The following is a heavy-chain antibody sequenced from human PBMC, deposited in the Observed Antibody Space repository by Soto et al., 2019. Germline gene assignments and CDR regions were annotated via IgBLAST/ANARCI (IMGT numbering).Heavy chain of an antibody. D-gene: IGHD1-26*01. V-gene: IGHV3-30-3*01. CDR3: ARDGVAWELRERAFDY. J-gene: IGHJ4*02. CDR1: GFTFSSYA. CDR2: ISYDGGNK. Sequence: QVQLVESVGGVVQPGRSLRLSCAASGFTFSSYAMHWVRQAPGKGLEGVAVISYDGGNKYYADSVKGRFTISRDNSKNTLYLQMNSLRAEDTAVYYCARDGVAWELRERAFDYWGQGTLVTVSS.